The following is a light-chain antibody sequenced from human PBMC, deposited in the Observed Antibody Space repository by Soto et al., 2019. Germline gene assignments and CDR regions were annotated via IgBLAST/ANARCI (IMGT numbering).Light chain of an antibody. CDR3: CSYAGSSTYV. V-gene: IGLV2-23*01. Sequence: QAALTQPASVSGSPGQSITSSCTGTSSDVGSYNLVSWYQQNPGKAPKLMIYEGSKRPSGVSNRFSGSKSGNTASLTVSGLQAEDEADYYCCSYAGSSTYVFGTGTKLTVL. J-gene: IGLJ1*01. CDR1: SSDVGSYNL. CDR2: EGS.